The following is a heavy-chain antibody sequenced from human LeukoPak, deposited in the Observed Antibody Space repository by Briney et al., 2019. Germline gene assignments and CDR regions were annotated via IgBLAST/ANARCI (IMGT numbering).Heavy chain of an antibody. CDR1: GYTFTGYY. CDR3: ARGPPDCSSTSCYSRWFDP. J-gene: IGHJ5*02. V-gene: IGHV1-2*02. Sequence: ASVKVSCKASGYTFTGYYMHWVRQAPGQGLEWMGWINPNSGGTNYAQKFQGRVTMTRDTSISTAYMELSRLRSDDTAVYYCARGPPDCSSTSCYSRWFDPWGQGTLVTVSS. D-gene: IGHD2-2*01. CDR2: INPNSGGT.